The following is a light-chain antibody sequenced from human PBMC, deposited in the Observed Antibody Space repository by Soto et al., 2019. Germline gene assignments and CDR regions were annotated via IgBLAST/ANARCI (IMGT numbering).Light chain of an antibody. J-gene: IGKJ1*01. CDR3: QQYNTWLWT. Sequence: EMVRRQSPATLSVSPGEGATLSCRASQSVSSKLAWYQQKPGQAPRLLIYGASTRATGIPARFSGSGSGTEFTLIISSLQSEDSAVYYCQQYNTWLWTFGQGTKVDIK. CDR1: QSVSSK. V-gene: IGKV3-15*01. CDR2: GAS.